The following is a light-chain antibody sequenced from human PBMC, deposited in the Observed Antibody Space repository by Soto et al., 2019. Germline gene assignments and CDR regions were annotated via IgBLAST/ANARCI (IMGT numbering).Light chain of an antibody. CDR1: SSDVGGYNF. CDR2: DVT. V-gene: IGLV2-14*01. CDR3: SSYTSSSTLL. Sequence: QSALTQPASVSGSPGQSITISCTGTSSDVGGYNFVSWYQQHPGNAPKIMIYDVTNRPSGVSNRFSGSKSGNTASLTISGLQAEDEADYYCSSYTSSSTLLFGTGTKLTVL. J-gene: IGLJ1*01.